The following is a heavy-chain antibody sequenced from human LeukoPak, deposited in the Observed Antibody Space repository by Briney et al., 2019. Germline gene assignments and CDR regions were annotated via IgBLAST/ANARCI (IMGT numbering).Heavy chain of an antibody. CDR1: GYSFTSYW. Sequence: GESLKISCKGSGYSFTSYWIGWVRQMPGKGLEWMGIIYPGDSDTRYSPSFQGQVTISADKSINTAYLQWSSLKASDTAMYYCATGGILTGYYKGDYNWFDPWGQRTLVTVSS. CDR2: IYPGDSDT. D-gene: IGHD3-9*01. CDR3: ATGGILTGYYKGDYNWFDP. V-gene: IGHV5-51*01. J-gene: IGHJ5*02.